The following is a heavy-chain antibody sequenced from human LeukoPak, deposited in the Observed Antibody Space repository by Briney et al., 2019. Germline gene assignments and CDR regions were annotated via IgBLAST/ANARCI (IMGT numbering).Heavy chain of an antibody. CDR3: ARGTGYSSGWYDY. CDR2: INPNSGGT. D-gene: IGHD6-19*01. CDR1: GYTLTELS. V-gene: IGHV1-2*06. J-gene: IGHJ4*02. Sequence: ASVKVSCKVSGYTLTELSMHWVRQAPGQRLEWMGRINPNSGGTNYAQKFQGRVTMTRHTSISTAYMELSRLRSADAAVYYCARGTGYSSGWYDYWGQGTLVTVSS.